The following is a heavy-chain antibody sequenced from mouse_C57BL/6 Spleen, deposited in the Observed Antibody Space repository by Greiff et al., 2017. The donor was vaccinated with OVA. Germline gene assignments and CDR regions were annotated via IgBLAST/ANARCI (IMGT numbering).Heavy chain of an antibody. CDR2: ISSGGSYT. D-gene: IGHD1-1*01. Sequence: EVKLVESGGDLVKPGGSLKLSCAASGFTFSSYGMSWVRQTPDQRLEWVATISSGGSYTYYPDSVKGRFTITRDNAKNTLYLQMSSLKSEDTAMYCCARHEDYGSSHWYFDVWGTGTTVTGSS. CDR3: ARHEDYGSSHWYFDV. V-gene: IGHV5-6*01. CDR1: GFTFSSYG. J-gene: IGHJ1*03.